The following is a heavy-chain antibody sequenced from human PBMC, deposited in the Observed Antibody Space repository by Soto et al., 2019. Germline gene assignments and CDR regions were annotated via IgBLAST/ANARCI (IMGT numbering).Heavy chain of an antibody. V-gene: IGHV3-49*04. CDR1: GFTFGDYA. Sequence: PGGSLRLSCTASGFTFGDYAMSWVRQAPGKGLEWVGFIRSKAYGGTTEYAASVKGRFTISRDDSKSIAYLQMNSLKTEDTAVYYCTRTTVVTDAFDIWGQGTMVTVSS. J-gene: IGHJ3*02. CDR2: IRSKAYGGTT. D-gene: IGHD4-17*01. CDR3: TRTTVVTDAFDI.